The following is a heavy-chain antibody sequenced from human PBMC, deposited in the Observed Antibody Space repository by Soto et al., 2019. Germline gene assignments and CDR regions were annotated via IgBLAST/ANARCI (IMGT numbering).Heavy chain of an antibody. Sequence: SETLSLTCTVSGVSISSSSYYWVWIRQPPGKGLEWIGSIYYSGSTYYNPSLKSRVTISVDTSKNQFSLKLSSVTAADTAVYYCVKYQLPYYYYYYMDVWGKGTTVTVS. V-gene: IGHV4-39*01. CDR3: VKYQLPYYYYYYMDV. CDR2: IYYSGST. J-gene: IGHJ6*03. CDR1: GVSISSSSYY. D-gene: IGHD2-2*01.